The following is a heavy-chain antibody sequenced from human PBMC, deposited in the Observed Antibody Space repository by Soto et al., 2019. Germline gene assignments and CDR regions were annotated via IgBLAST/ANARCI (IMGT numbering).Heavy chain of an antibody. V-gene: IGHV3-23*01. CDR3: AKAPKSLLLYYDSSGYNGYFDY. J-gene: IGHJ4*02. CDR2: ISGSGGST. D-gene: IGHD3-22*01. CDR1: GFTFSSYA. Sequence: EVQLLESGGGLVQPGGSLRLSCAASGFTFSSYAMSWVRQAPGKGLEWVSAISGSGGSTYYADSVKGRFTISRDNSKNTLYLQMNSLRAEDTAVYYCAKAPKSLLLYYDSSGYNGYFDYWGQGTLVTVSS.